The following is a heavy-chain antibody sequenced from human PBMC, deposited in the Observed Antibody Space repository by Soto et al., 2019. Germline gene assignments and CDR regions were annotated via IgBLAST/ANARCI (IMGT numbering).Heavy chain of an antibody. Sequence: QVQLVESGVGVVQPGRSLRPSCAASGFTFSSYGMHWVRQAPGKGLEWVAVISYDGSNKYYADSVKGRFTISRDNSKNTLYLQMNSLRAEDTAVYYCANLPTVELPYRTPYYYYGMDVWGQGTTVTVSS. CDR2: ISYDGSNK. CDR3: ANLPTVELPYRTPYYYYGMDV. J-gene: IGHJ6*02. D-gene: IGHD1-7*01. V-gene: IGHV3-30*18. CDR1: GFTFSSYG.